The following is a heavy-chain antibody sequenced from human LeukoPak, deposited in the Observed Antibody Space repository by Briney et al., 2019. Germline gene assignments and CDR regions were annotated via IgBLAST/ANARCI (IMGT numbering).Heavy chain of an antibody. CDR3: TREPDAGSGSYRKYFDF. V-gene: IGHV3-53*01. CDR1: GFIVSSNY. CDR2: IYTDGST. J-gene: IGHJ4*02. Sequence: GGSLRLSCAASGFIVSSNYMSWVRQAPGKRLEWVSVIYTDGSTYHAESVKGRFTISRDNSRNTVYLQMNSLRIEDTAVYYCTREPDAGSGSYRKYFDFWGQGTLVTVSS. D-gene: IGHD1-26*01.